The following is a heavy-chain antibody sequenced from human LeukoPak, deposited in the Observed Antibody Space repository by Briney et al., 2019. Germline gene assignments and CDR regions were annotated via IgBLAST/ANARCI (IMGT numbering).Heavy chain of an antibody. V-gene: IGHV3-15*01. CDR2: IKSKTDGGTT. CDR3: TTAIAYCSSTSCYQDV. Sequence: GGSLRLSCAASGFTFSNAWMSWVRQAPGKGLEWVGRIKSKTDGGTTDYAAPVKGRFTISRDDSKNTLYLQMNSLKTEDTAVYYCTTAIAYCSSTSCYQDVWGKGTTVTVSS. CDR1: GFTFSNAW. D-gene: IGHD2-2*01. J-gene: IGHJ6*04.